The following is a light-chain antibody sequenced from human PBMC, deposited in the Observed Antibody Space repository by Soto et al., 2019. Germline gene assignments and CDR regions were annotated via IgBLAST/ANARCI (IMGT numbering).Light chain of an antibody. CDR3: QQDNNWPPYT. CDR2: GAS. CDR1: QSVSSN. Sequence: EIVMTQSPATLSVSPGERATLSCRASQSVSSNLAWYQQKPGQAPRLLIYGASTRATGIPARFSGRGSGTEFTLTISSLKSEYFAVYYCQQDNNWPPYTFGQGTKLEIK. J-gene: IGKJ2*01. V-gene: IGKV3-15*01.